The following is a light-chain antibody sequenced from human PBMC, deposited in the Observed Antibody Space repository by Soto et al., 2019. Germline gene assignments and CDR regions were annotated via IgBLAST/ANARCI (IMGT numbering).Light chain of an antibody. Sequence: DIVLTQSPGTLSLSPGERATLSCRTSEAILNNYFACFQQKPGQPPRLLIDLAYNRPAGVQDRFSGSGSGTDFNLTITRLEPEDFAVYYCQRYGAPPWTFGQGTKGDI. CDR2: LAY. J-gene: IGKJ1*01. CDR1: EAILNNY. CDR3: QRYGAPPWT. V-gene: IGKV3-20*01.